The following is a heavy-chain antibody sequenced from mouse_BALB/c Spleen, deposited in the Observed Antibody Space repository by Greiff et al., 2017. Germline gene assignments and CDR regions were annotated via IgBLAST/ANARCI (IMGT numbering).Heavy chain of an antibody. Sequence: EVQLQQSGAELVRSGASVKLSCTASGFNIKDYYMHWVKQRPEQGLEWIGWIDPENGDTEYAPKFQGKATMTADTPSNTAYLQLSSLTSEDTAVYYCNAEDDDDYYAMDYWGQGTSVTVSS. CDR1: GFNIKDYY. CDR3: NAEDDDDYYAMDY. D-gene: IGHD2-4*01. V-gene: IGHV14-4*02. CDR2: IDPENGDT. J-gene: IGHJ4*01.